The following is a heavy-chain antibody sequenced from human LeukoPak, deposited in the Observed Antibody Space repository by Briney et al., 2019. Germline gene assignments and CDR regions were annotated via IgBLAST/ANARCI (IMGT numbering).Heavy chain of an antibody. CDR3: AKGPDRGYCSGGSCQGFDY. J-gene: IGHJ4*02. CDR1: GFTFSSYG. V-gene: IGHV3-30*18. Sequence: PGRSLRLSCAASGFTFSSYGMHWVRQAPGKGLEWVAVISYDGSNKYYADSVKGRFTISRDNSKNTLYLQMNSLRAEDTAVYYCAKGPDRGYCSGGSCQGFDYWGQGTLVTVSS. D-gene: IGHD2-15*01. CDR2: ISYDGSNK.